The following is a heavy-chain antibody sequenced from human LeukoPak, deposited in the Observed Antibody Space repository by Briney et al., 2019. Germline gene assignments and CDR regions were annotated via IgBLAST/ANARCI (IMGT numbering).Heavy chain of an antibody. V-gene: IGHV1-69*13. CDR3: ARGREYGGNHLQI. CDR2: IIPIFGTA. J-gene: IGHJ4*02. D-gene: IGHD4-23*01. Sequence: SVKVSCKASGVTFSSYAISWVRQAPGQGLEWMGGIIPIFGTANYAQKFQGRVTITADESTSTAYMELSSLRSEDTAVYYCARGREYGGNHLQIWGQGTLVTVSS. CDR1: GVTFSSYA.